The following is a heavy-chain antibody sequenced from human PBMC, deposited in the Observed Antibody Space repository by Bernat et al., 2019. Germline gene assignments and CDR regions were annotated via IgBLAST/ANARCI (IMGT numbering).Heavy chain of an antibody. CDR3: ARDRYSSSWPYYYYGMDV. CDR2: IYSGGST. J-gene: IGHJ6*02. V-gene: IGHV3-53*02. Sequence: EVQLVETGGGLIQPGGSLRLSCAASGFTVSSNYMSWVRQAPGKGLEWVSVIYSGGSTYYADSVKGRFTISRHNSKNTLYLQMNSLRGEDTAVYYCARDRYSSSWPYYYYGMDVWGQGTTVTVSS. D-gene: IGHD6-13*01. CDR1: GFTVSSNY.